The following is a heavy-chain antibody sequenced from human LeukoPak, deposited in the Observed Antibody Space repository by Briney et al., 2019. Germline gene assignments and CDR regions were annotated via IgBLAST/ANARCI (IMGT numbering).Heavy chain of an antibody. D-gene: IGHD2-2*01. CDR3: ARGPDIRYCSSTSCYGRLFDP. J-gene: IGHJ5*02. CDR1: GYTFTSYD. Sequence: ASVKVSCKASGYTFTSYDINWVRQATGQGLEWMGWMNPNSGNTGYAQKFQGRVTMTRNTSISTAYMELSSLRSEDTAVYYCARGPDIRYCSSTSCYGRLFDPWGQGTLVTVSS. V-gene: IGHV1-8*01. CDR2: MNPNSGNT.